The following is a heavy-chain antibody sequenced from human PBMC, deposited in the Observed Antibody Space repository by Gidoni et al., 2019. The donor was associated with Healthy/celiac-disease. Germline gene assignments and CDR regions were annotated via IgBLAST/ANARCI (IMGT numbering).Heavy chain of an antibody. CDR2: IDPSDSDT. CDR3: AVLVGYCSSTSCSRTETYFDY. CDR1: GYSFTSYW. Sequence: EVQLVQSGAEVKKPGESLRISCKGSGYSFTSYWISWVRQMPGKGLEWMGRIDPSDSDTNYSPSFQGHVTISADKSISTAYLQWSSLKASDTAMYYCAVLVGYCSSTSCSRTETYFDYWGQGTLVTVSS. D-gene: IGHD2-2*01. V-gene: IGHV5-10-1*01. J-gene: IGHJ4*02.